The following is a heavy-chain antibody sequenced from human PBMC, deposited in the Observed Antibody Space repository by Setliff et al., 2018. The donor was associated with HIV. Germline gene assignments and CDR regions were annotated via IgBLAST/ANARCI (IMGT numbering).Heavy chain of an antibody. CDR1: TFSSSW. CDR2: MNRDGSEK. CDR3: ARDPAFGAFDI. V-gene: IGHV3-7*04. Sequence: TFSSSWMTWVRQAPGRGLEYVAGMNRDGSEKGYADSVKGRFGISRDNAKNSLYLQMSSLRTEDTAVYFCARDPAFGAFDIWGQGTMVTVSS. D-gene: IGHD3-10*01. J-gene: IGHJ3*02.